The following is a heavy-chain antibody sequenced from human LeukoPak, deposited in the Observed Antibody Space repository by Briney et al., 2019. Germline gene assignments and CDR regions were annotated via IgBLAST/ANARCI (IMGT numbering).Heavy chain of an antibody. CDR1: GGSISSYY. CDR2: MYYSGST. Sequence: PSETLSLTCTVSGGSISSYYWSWIRQPPGKGLEWIAYMYYSGSTNYNPSLKSRVTISLDTSKNQFSLRLRSVTAADTAVYYCARTSGTYFYLFDYWGQGTLVTVSS. J-gene: IGHJ4*02. D-gene: IGHD1-26*01. CDR3: ARTSGTYFYLFDY. V-gene: IGHV4-59*12.